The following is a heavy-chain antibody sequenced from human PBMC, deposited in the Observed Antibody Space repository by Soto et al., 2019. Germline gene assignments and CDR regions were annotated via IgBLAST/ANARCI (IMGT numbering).Heavy chain of an antibody. CDR2: IYYSGST. CDR1: GGSISSYY. J-gene: IGHJ5*02. D-gene: IGHD3-3*01. CDR3: ARSPGIWDDFWSGYNNWFDP. V-gene: IGHV4-59*01. Sequence: SETLSLTCTVSGGSISSYYWSWIRQPPGKGLEWIGYIYYSGSTNYNPSLKSRVTISVDTSKNQFSLKLSSVTAADTAVYYCARSPGIWDDFWSGYNNWFDPWGQGTLVTVSS.